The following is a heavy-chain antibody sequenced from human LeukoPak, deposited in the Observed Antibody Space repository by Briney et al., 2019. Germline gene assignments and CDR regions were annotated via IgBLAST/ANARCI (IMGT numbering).Heavy chain of an antibody. V-gene: IGHV4-39*07. CDR1: GGSISSSSYY. D-gene: IGHD3-22*01. CDR2: IYYSGST. CDR3: ARGATYYYDSSGYHGVDP. J-gene: IGHJ5*02. Sequence: SETLSLTCTVSGGSISSSSYYWGWIRQPPGKGLEWIGSIYYSGSTYYNPSLKSRVTISVDTSKNQFSLKLSSVTAADTAVYYCARGATYYYDSSGYHGVDPWGQGTLVTVSS.